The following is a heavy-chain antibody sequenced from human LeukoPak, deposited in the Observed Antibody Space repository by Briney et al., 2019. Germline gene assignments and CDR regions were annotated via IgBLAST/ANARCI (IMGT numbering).Heavy chain of an antibody. CDR2: ISAYNGNT. CDR3: ARAHVLLWFGGKYYFDY. Sequence: HEASAKVSCKASGYTFTSYGISWVRQAPGQGLEWMGWISAYNGNTNYAQKLQGRVTMTTDTSTSTAYMELRSLRSDDTAVYYCARAHVLLWFGGKYYFDYWGQGTLVTVSS. D-gene: IGHD3-10*01. V-gene: IGHV1-18*04. CDR1: GYTFTSYG. J-gene: IGHJ4*02.